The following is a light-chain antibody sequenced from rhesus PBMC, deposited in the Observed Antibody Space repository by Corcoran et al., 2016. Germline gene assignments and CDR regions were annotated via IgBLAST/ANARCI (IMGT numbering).Light chain of an antibody. CDR2: DAS. CDR3: QQYSDWPLT. J-gene: IGKJ4*01. Sequence: EIVLTQSPATLSLSPGERVTLSCRASQRVSSSLAWYQQKPGQTPRRLIYDASSRATGIPDRFSGSGSGTDCTLTISSLEPEDVGVYYCQQYSDWPLTFGGGTKVELK. CDR1: QRVSSS. V-gene: IGKV3-35*01.